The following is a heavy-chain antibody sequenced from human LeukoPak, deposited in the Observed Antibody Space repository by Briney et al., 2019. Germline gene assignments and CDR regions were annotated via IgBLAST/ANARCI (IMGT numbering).Heavy chain of an antibody. CDR3: TTDGDY. CDR1: GSSFRNAC. Sequence: RSLSLSCAASGSSFRNACMSWVRQAPGQGLEWVGRIKSNTDGGTTEYPPPVIGRSTIFRRHSKSTLYLQKNSLKTEDAAVYYCTTDGDYWGQGTRVTVSS. CDR2: IKSNTDGGTT. J-gene: IGHJ4*02. V-gene: IGHV3-15*01.